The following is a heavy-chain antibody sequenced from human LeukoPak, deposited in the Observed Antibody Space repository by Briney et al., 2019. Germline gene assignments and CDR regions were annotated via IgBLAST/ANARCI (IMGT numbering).Heavy chain of an antibody. D-gene: IGHD5-12*01. CDR3: ATRIPYTGYNN. V-gene: IGHV3-48*03. J-gene: IGHJ4*02. CDR2: MNRRGDRI. Sequence: GGSLRLSCTVLGVTLSDYELNWARQAPGKGPEWVSYMNRRGDRIDHADSVKGRFTMSRDIATKSVFLQMTGLRVDDTAVYYCATRIPYTGYNNWGQGTLVTVSS. CDR1: GVTLSDYE.